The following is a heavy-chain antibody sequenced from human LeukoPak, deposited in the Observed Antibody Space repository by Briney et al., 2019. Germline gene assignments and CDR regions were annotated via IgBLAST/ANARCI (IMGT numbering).Heavy chain of an antibody. CDR3: ARLEWELPFVYDY. V-gene: IGHV5-51*01. CDR2: IYPGDSDT. J-gene: IGHJ4*02. CDR1: GYSFTSYW. D-gene: IGHD1-26*01. Sequence: GESLKIPCQGSGYSFTSYWIGWVRQMPGKGLEWMGIIYPGDSDTRYSPSFQGQVTISADKSISTAYLQWSSLKASDTAMYYCARLEWELPFVYDYWGQGTLVTVSS.